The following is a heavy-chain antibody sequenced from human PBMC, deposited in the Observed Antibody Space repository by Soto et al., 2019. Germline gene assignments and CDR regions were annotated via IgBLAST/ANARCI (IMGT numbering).Heavy chain of an antibody. CDR3: ARWGPSSSSSRYYYYYGMDV. Sequence: PSETLSLTCALYAGSFSGYYWSWIRQPPGKGLGWIGEINHGGSTNYNPSLKRRVTISVGTSKNQFYLKLSSVKAAEKAVYYCARWGPSSSSSRYYYYYGMDVWGQGTTVTVSS. D-gene: IGHD6-6*01. J-gene: IGHJ6*02. V-gene: IGHV4-34*01. CDR2: INHGGST. CDR1: AGSFSGYY.